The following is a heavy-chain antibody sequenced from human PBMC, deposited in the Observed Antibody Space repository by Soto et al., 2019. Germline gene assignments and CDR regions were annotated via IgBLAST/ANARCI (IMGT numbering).Heavy chain of an antibody. V-gene: IGHV3-48*04. Sequence: EVQLVESGGGLVQSGGSKRLTCAASGFTFNKYTMNWVRQAPGKGLEWLSDISGGGGTMFYADSVKGRGTISRDNAKNSLYLQMDSLRAEDTAVYYCARDKSGSYSIDYWGQGTLVTVSS. D-gene: IGHD1-26*01. CDR2: ISGGGGTM. CDR3: ARDKSGSYSIDY. J-gene: IGHJ4*02. CDR1: GFTFNKYT.